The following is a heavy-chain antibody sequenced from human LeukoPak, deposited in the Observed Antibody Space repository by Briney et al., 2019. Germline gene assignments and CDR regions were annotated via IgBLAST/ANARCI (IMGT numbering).Heavy chain of an antibody. Sequence: GGSLRLSCAASGFTFSSYGMHWVRQAPGKGLEWVAFIRYDGSNKYYADSVKGRFTISRDNSKNTLYLQMNSLRAEDTAVYYCAKFCGYRYGITTAKDYWGQGTLVTVSS. V-gene: IGHV3-30*02. CDR1: GFTFSSYG. D-gene: IGHD5-18*01. CDR2: IRYDGSNK. J-gene: IGHJ4*02. CDR3: AKFCGYRYGITTAKDY.